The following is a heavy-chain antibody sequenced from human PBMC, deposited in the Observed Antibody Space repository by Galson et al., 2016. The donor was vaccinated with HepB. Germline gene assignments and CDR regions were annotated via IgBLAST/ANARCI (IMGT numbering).Heavy chain of an antibody. D-gene: IGHD6-19*01. J-gene: IGHJ5*02. Sequence: SETLSLTCSVSSGSISSVNYYWAWIRQPPGKGLEWLGTLYYDGSTYHNSSLRGRATLFVDTSRNQFSLQLTSVTAADTAVYYCAGLGPAGVGHFDPWGQGTLVTASS. CDR3: AGLGPAGVGHFDP. V-gene: IGHV4-39*01. CDR1: SGSISSVNYY. CDR2: LYYDGST.